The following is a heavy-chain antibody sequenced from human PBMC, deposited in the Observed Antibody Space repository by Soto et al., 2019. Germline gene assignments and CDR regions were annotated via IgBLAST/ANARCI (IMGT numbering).Heavy chain of an antibody. J-gene: IGHJ6*02. V-gene: IGHV4-34*01. CDR1: GESFSNHY. Sequence: KSSETLSLTCAVCGESFSNHYWTWIRQSPGKGLEWVGEINYSGSTRYNWSLGSRVTISVDTSKNQFSLMVTSVTAEDTAVYYCARGVVYRDVGLAYGMDVWGQGTTVTVSS. D-gene: IGHD3-22*01. CDR3: ARGVVYRDVGLAYGMDV. CDR2: INYSGST.